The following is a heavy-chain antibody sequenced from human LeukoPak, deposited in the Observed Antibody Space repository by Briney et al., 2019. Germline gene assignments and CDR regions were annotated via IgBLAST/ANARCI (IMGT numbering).Heavy chain of an antibody. V-gene: IGHV3-30*18. CDR1: GFTSSSYG. J-gene: IGHJ6*02. CDR3: AKGVQLWYHYYGMDV. D-gene: IGHD5-18*01. Sequence: GGSLRLSCAASGFTSSSYGMHWVRQAPGKGLEWVAVISYDGSDKYHAESVKGRFTISRDNAKNTLYLQMNSLRGEDTAVYYCAKGVQLWYHYYGMDVWGQGTTVIVSS. CDR2: ISYDGSDK.